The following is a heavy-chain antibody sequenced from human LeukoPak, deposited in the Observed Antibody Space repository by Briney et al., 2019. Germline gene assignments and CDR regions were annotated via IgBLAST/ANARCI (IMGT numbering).Heavy chain of an antibody. CDR3: ATVLAYGAHWYFDP. CDR2: ISSSSSTI. D-gene: IGHD4/OR15-4a*01. Sequence: PGGSLRLSCAASGFIFSDYSVIWVRQARGKGLEWISYISSSSSTIYYADSVKGRFTISRDNAKNSLSLQVNRLRAEDTDMYYCATVLAYGAHWYFDPWGRGNLVTVSP. J-gene: IGHJ2*01. V-gene: IGHV3-48*01. CDR1: GFIFSDYS.